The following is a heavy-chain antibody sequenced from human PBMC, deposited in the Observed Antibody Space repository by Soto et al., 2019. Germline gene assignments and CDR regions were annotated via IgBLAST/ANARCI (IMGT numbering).Heavy chain of an antibody. Sequence: PSETLSLTCTVSGGFIWGWIRQSPDKGLEWIGYIYNSGRYNYNPSLESRLTISIDTSKNQFSLRLASVTAADTAVYYCAMTLPRRRHFDFWGQGTQVTVSS. V-gene: IGHV4-59*01. D-gene: IGHD1-1*01. CDR1: GGFI. J-gene: IGHJ4*02. CDR3: AMTLPRRRHFDF. CDR2: IYNSGRY.